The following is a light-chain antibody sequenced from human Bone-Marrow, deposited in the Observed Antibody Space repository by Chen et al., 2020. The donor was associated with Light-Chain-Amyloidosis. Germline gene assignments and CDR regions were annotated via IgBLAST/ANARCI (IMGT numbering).Light chain of an antibody. V-gene: IGKV3-20*01. J-gene: IGKJ1*01. CDR3: QQYDSSRWT. CDR1: QSVSSAF. Sequence: EIVLTQSPGTLSLSPGERATLSCRASQSVSSAFLSWYQQKPGQAPRLLIYGASSSATAIPDRFSGSGSGTDFTLTISRLEPEDFAMYYCQQYDSSRWTFGQGTKVEFK. CDR2: GAS.